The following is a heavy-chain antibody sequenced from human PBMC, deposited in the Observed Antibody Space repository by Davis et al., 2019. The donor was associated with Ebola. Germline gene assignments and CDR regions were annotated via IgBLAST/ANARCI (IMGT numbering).Heavy chain of an antibody. CDR1: GFTFSDYD. CDR3: GSPWIAVAGMGPV. D-gene: IGHD6-19*01. CDR2: IGTESDT. Sequence: GGSLRLSCVGSGFTFSDYDMHWVRQPTGRGLEWVSTIGTESDTDYPASVKGRFTISRDNAGNSLYLQMNSLRAEDTAVYYCGSPWIAVAGMGPVWGPGTTVTVSS. J-gene: IGHJ6*02. V-gene: IGHV3-13*01.